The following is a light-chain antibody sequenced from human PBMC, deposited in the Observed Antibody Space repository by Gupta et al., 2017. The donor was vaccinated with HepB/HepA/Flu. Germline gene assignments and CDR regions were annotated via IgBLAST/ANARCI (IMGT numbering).Light chain of an antibody. CDR1: SSSVGSYNL. Sequence: HSALTQPASVSGSPGQSLTISCTETSSSVGSYNLVSWYQQHPGEAPKLMIYEVSKRPSGVANRFSGSKCGNTASLTISGLQADDEADYYCCSYAGSSTPYVFGTGTKVTVL. CDR3: CSYAGSSTPYV. CDR2: EVS. J-gene: IGLJ1*01. V-gene: IGLV2-23*02.